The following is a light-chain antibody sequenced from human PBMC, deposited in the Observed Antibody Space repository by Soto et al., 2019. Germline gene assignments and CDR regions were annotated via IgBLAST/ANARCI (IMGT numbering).Light chain of an antibody. J-gene: IGLJ2*01. V-gene: IGLV1-40*01. CDR1: SSNIGAGYD. CDR3: QSYDSSLSGSV. CDR2: ANS. Sequence: QSVLTQPPSVSGAPGQRVSISCVGSSSNIGAGYDVHWYQKLPGTAPKLLIYANSNRPSGVPDRFSGSKSGISASLAITGLQAEDEADYYCQSYDSSLSGSVFGGGTKLTVL.